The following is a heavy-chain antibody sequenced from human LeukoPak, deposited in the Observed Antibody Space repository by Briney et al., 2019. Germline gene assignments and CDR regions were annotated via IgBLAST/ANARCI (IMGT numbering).Heavy chain of an antibody. D-gene: IGHD1-1*01. V-gene: IGHV3-74*01. CDR2: IKSDGSST. CDR3: ARAYNSHFDY. J-gene: IGHJ4*02. Sequence: GGSLRLSCAASGFTFSSYWMHWVRQAPGKGLVCVSRIKSDGSSTSYADSVKVRFTISRDDAKNTLYLQMNSLRAEDTAVYYCARAYNSHFDYWGQGALVTVSS. CDR1: GFTFSSYW.